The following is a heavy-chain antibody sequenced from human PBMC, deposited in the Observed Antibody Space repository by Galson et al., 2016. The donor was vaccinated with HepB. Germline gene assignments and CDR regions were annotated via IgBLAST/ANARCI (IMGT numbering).Heavy chain of an antibody. CDR1: GSTFSSYG. CDR2: ISYDGSNK. D-gene: IGHD2-2*01. V-gene: IGHV3-30*03. CDR3: ARGRPYCSSITCGMDV. J-gene: IGHJ6*02. Sequence: SLRLSCAASGSTFSSYGMHWVRQAPGKGLEWVAVISYDGSNKYYADSVKGRFTISRDNSKNTLYLQMNSLRAEDTAVYYCARGRPYCSSITCGMDVWGQGTTVTVSS.